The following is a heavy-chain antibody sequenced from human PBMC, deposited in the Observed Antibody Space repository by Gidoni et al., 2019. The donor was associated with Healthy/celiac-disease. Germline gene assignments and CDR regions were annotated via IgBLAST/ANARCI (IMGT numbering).Heavy chain of an antibody. Sequence: QVQLLESGGGVVQPGRSLRLSCAASGFPFTSYALHWVRQAPGKGLEWVAVISYDGSNKYYADSVKGRFTISRDNSKNTLYLQMNSLRAEDTAVYYCARDSAVAGYYYYYYMDVWGKGTTVTVSS. D-gene: IGHD6-19*01. CDR3: ARDSAVAGYYYYYYMDV. CDR2: ISYDGSNK. J-gene: IGHJ6*03. V-gene: IGHV3-30-3*01. CDR1: GFPFTSYA.